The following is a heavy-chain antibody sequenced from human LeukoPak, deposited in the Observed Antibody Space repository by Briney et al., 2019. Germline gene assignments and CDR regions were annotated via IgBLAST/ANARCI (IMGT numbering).Heavy chain of an antibody. Sequence: SVKVSCNASGGTFSSYAISWVRQAPGQGLEWMGGIIPIFGTANYAQKFQGRVTITADKSTSTAYMELSSLRSEDTAVYYCARDRAGYYGSGSYYESWPYYYYYMDVWGKGTTVTVSS. J-gene: IGHJ6*03. CDR1: GGTFSSYA. CDR3: ARDRAGYYGSGSYYESWPYYYYYMDV. CDR2: IIPIFGTA. V-gene: IGHV1-69*06. D-gene: IGHD3-10*01.